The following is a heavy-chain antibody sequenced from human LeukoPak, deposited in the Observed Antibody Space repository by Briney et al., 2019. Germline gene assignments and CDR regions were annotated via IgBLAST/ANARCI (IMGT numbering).Heavy chain of an antibody. CDR3: ARVGVWPDYYSDY. D-gene: IGHD1-26*01. CDR1: GGSISSSSYY. Sequence: SETLSLTCTVSGGSISSSSYYWGWIRQPPGKGLEWIGTIFYSGSTYYNPSLKSRVSISVDTSKNQFSLKLSSVTAADTAVYYCARVGVWPDYYSDYWGQGTLATVSS. CDR2: IFYSGST. V-gene: IGHV4-39*01. J-gene: IGHJ4*02.